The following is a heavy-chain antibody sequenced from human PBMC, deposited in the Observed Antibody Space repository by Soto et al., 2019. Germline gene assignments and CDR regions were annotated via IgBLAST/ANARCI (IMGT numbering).Heavy chain of an antibody. Sequence: GGSLRLSCKASGFPFNTYAMTWFRQVPGMGLEWVSTTSNGGNTDFAESVRGRFTVSRDNSKNLLYLQMTNLRAEDAAIYFCAEGHRPGLAASRSRGFDPWGQGTLVTVSS. V-gene: IGHV3-23*01. CDR1: GFPFNTYA. CDR2: TSNGGNT. D-gene: IGHD2-15*01. CDR3: AEGHRPGLAASRSRGFDP. J-gene: IGHJ5*02.